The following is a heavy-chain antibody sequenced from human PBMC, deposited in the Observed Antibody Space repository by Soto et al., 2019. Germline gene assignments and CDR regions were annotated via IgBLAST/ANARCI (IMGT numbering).Heavy chain of an antibody. Sequence: QVQLVQSGAEVKKPGSSVKVSCKASGGTFSSYAISWVRQAPGQGLEWMGGIIPIFGTANYAQKFQGRVTITADESTSTAYMELSSLRSEDTAVYYWATRGYSYGYSLYYYYYGMDVWGQGTTVTVSS. CDR2: IIPIFGTA. CDR1: GGTFSSYA. V-gene: IGHV1-69*01. J-gene: IGHJ6*02. CDR3: ATRGYSYGYSLYYYYYGMDV. D-gene: IGHD5-18*01.